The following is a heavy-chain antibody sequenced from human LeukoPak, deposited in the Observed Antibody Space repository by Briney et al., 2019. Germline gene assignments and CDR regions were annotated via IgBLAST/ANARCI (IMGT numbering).Heavy chain of an antibody. CDR2: ICNSGAI. D-gene: IGHD4-11*01. CDR3: AKKRAVITDNWFDP. J-gene: IGHJ5*02. V-gene: IGHV3-23*01. CDR1: GFTFTDSA. Sequence: QPGGSLRLSCASSGFTFTDSAMSWGRQAPGKGRWWGGAICNSGAIYYTVPVKGRFTISRDNSKNTLFLQMTSLRAEDTAVYYCAKKRAVITDNWFDPWGQGTLVTVSS.